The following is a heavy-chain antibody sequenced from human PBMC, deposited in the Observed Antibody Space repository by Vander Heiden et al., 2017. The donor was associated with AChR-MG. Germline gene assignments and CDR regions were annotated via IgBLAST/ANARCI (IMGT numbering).Heavy chain of an antibody. D-gene: IGHD6-19*01. CDR3: TRDPSSSGWTRYWYFDL. J-gene: IGHJ2*01. Sequence: EVQLVESGGGLVQPGRSLRLSCTASGFTFGDYAMSWFRQAPGKGLEWVGFIRSKAYGGTTEYAASVKGRFTISRDDSKSIAYLQMNSLKTEDTAVYYCTRDPSSSGWTRYWYFDLWGRGTLVTVSS. V-gene: IGHV3-49*03. CDR1: GFTFGDYA. CDR2: IRSKAYGGTT.